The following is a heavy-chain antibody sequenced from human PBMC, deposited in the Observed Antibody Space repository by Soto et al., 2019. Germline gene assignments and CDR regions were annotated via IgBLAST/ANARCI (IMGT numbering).Heavy chain of an antibody. J-gene: IGHJ4*02. CDR3: AKDRWGSSSWYNGFDY. CDR1: GFTFDDYA. CDR2: ISWNSGSI. V-gene: IGHV3-9*01. Sequence: GGSLRLSCAASGFTFDDYAMHWVRQAPGKGLEWVSGISWNSGSIGYADSVKGRFTISRDNAKNSLYLQMNSLRAEDTALYYCAKDRWGSSSWYNGFDYWGQGTLVTVSS. D-gene: IGHD6-13*01.